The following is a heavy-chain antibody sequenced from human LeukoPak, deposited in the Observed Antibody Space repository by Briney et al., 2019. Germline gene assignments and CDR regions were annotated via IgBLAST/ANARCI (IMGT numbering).Heavy chain of an antibody. CDR1: GYTFSTYA. CDR3: ATSRGSTSDWYYFDY. Sequence: GASVKVSCKASGYTFSTYAMHWVRQAPGQRLGWMGWINAGNGNTKYSPEFQGRVTFTRDTSANTAYMELSSLRSEDMAVYYCATSRGSTSDWYYFDYWGHGTLVTVSS. V-gene: IGHV1-3*03. J-gene: IGHJ4*01. CDR2: INAGNGNT. D-gene: IGHD6-19*01.